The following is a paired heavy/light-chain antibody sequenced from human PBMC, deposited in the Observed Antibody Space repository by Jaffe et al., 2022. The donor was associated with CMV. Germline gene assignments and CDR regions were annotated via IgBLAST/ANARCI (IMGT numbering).Light chain of an antibody. V-gene: IGKV1-39*01. CDR2: GAS. Sequence: DIQMNQSPSSLSASLGDRVTITCRASQSISSYLNWYQQKPGKAPKLLIYGASSLQSGVPSRFSGSGSGTDFTLTISSLQPEDFATYYCQQSYSTPRTFGQGTKVEI. J-gene: IGKJ1*01. CDR1: QSISSY. CDR3: QQSYSTPRT.
Heavy chain of an antibody. V-gene: IGHV1-2*02. Sequence: QVQLVQSGAEVEKPGASVKVSCKASGYTFTGYYIHWVRQAPGQGPEWMGWINPNSGGTNSAQRFQGRVTMTRDTSTSTAYMELNSLRSDDTAVYYCARDVSSVAGMDVWGQGTTVTVSS. D-gene: IGHD3-3*01. CDR1: GYTFTGYY. CDR2: INPNSGGT. CDR3: ARDVSSVAGMDV. J-gene: IGHJ6*02.